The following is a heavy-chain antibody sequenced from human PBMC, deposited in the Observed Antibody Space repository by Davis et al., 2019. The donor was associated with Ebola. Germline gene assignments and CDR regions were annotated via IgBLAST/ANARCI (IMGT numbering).Heavy chain of an antibody. CDR3: ARGGRHSSVDFDF. J-gene: IGHJ4*02. V-gene: IGHV5-51*01. Sequence: PGGSLRLSCKGFGYTFNSYWIGWVRQMSGKGLEWMGIIYPYDSETRYSPSFQGHVTISADKSITTAYLQWNSLEASDTAMYYCARGGRHSSVDFDFWGQGTLVTVSS. D-gene: IGHD6-19*01. CDR1: GYTFNSYW. CDR2: IYPYDSET.